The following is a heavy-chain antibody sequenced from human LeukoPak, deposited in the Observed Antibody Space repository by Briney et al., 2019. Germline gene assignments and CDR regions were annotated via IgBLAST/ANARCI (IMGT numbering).Heavy chain of an antibody. CDR2: IYYSGST. J-gene: IGHJ3*02. Sequence: SETLSLTCTVSGGSISSYYWSWIRQPPGEGLEWIGYIYYSGSTNYNPSLKSRVTISVDTSKNQFSLKLSSVTAADTAVYYCATVVDAFDIWGQGTMVTVSS. V-gene: IGHV4-59*01. CDR1: GGSISSYY. CDR3: ATVVDAFDI.